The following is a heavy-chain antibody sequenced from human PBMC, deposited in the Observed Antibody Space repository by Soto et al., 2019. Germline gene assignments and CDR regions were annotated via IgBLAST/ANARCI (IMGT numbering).Heavy chain of an antibody. Sequence: SETLSLTCSVSGGSIKNNIYYWGWIRQPPGKGLEWIATVHYSGSTYYTPSLKNRVTISADTSNNQFSLRLNSVTAADTAVYYCARQHYYDSSGYYTWYWGQGTLVTVAS. CDR3: ARQHYYDSSGYYTWY. J-gene: IGHJ4*02. V-gene: IGHV4-39*01. D-gene: IGHD3-22*01. CDR2: VHYSGST. CDR1: GGSIKNNIYY.